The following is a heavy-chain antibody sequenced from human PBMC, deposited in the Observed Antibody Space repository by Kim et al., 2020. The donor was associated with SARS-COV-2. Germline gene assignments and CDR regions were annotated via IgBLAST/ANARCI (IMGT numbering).Heavy chain of an antibody. CDR2: ISGSGGST. J-gene: IGHJ3*02. V-gene: IGHV3-23*01. CDR1: GFTFSSYA. Sequence: GGSLRLSCAASGFTFSSYAMSWVRQAPGKGLEWVSAISGSGGSTYYADSVKGRFTISRDNSKNTLYLQMNSLRAEDTAVYYCAKNSLITMVRGDLDAFDIWGQGTMVTVSS. D-gene: IGHD3-10*01. CDR3: AKNSLITMVRGDLDAFDI.